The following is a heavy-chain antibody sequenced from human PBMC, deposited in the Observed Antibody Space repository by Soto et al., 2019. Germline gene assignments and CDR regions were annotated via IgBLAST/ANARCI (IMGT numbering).Heavy chain of an antibody. Sequence: GESLKISCKASPDNFNNYWIAWVRQMPGKGLEWMGVIYPDDSDTRYSPSFQGQVTISVDKSIRTVYLQWSSLKASDTAIYYCARVNIIMAVANNGNVPTPNWFDPWGQGTLVTVSS. CDR1: PDNFNNYW. D-gene: IGHD2-15*01. CDR3: ARVNIIMAVANNGNVPTPNWFDP. J-gene: IGHJ5*02. V-gene: IGHV5-51*01. CDR2: IYPDDSDT.